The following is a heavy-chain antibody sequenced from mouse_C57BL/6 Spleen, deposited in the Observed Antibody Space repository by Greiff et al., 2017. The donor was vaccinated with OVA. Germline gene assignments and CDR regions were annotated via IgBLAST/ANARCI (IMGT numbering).Heavy chain of an antibody. CDR3: ARDRIDGYYWYFDV. J-gene: IGHJ1*03. Sequence: EVKLMESEGGLVQPGSSMKLSCTASGFTFSDYYLAWVRQVPEKGLEWVANINYDGSSTYYLDSLKSRFIISRDNAKNILYLQMSSLKSEDTATYYCARDRIDGYYWYFDVWGTGTTVTVSS. CDR1: GFTFSDYY. V-gene: IGHV5-16*01. CDR2: INYDGSST. D-gene: IGHD2-3*01.